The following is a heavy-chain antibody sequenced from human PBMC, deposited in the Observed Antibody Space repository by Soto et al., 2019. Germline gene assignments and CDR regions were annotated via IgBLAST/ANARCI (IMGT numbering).Heavy chain of an antibody. CDR2: IIPIFGTA. D-gene: IGHD3-10*01. CDR3: ARGLVPITMVRAVINYLDAFDI. CDR1: GGTFTSYA. J-gene: IGHJ3*02. Sequence: SVKLSCKGSGGTFTSYASSWVRPAPGQGLEWMGGIIPIFGTANYAQKFQGRVTITADESTSTAYMELSSLRSEDTAVFYCARGLVPITMVRAVINYLDAFDIWG. V-gene: IGHV1-69*01.